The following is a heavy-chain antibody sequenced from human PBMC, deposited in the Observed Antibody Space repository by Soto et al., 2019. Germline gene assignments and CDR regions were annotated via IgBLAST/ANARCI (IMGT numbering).Heavy chain of an antibody. J-gene: IGHJ4*02. CDR3: AGIAVAGTDY. CDR1: GGTFSSYT. Sequence: QVQLVQSGAEVKKPGSSVKVSCKASGGTFSSYTISWVRQAPGQGLEWMGRIIPILGIANYAQKFQGRVTITADKSTSTAYMELSSLRSEDTAMYYCAGIAVAGTDYWGQGTLVTVSS. V-gene: IGHV1-69*02. D-gene: IGHD6-19*01. CDR2: IIPILGIA.